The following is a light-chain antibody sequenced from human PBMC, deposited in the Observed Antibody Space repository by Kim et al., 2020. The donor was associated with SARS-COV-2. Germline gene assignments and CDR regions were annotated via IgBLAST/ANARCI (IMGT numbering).Light chain of an antibody. V-gene: IGLV2-23*02. Sequence: GQSITISCPGTSSDVGSYNLVSWYQQHPGKAPKFMIYEVNKRPSGVSNRFSGSKSGNTASLTISGLQAEDEADYYCCSYAGSSTFSFGGGTQLTVL. CDR2: EVN. J-gene: IGLJ2*01. CDR1: SSDVGSYNL. CDR3: CSYAGSSTFS.